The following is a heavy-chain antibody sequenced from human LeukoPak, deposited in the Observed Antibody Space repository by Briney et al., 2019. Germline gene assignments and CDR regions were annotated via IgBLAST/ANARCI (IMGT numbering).Heavy chain of an antibody. CDR3: AREGLRYFDWLSN. Sequence: PSETLSLTCAVYGGSFSGYYWSWIRQPPGKGLEWIGEIDHSGSTNYNPSLKSRVTISIDTSKNQFSLKLSSVTAADTAVYYCAREGLRYFDWLSNWGQGTLVTVSS. CDR2: IDHSGST. D-gene: IGHD3-9*01. V-gene: IGHV4-34*01. J-gene: IGHJ4*02. CDR1: GGSFSGYY.